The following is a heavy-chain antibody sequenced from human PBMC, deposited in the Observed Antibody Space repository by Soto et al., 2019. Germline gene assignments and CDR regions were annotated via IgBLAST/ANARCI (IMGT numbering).Heavy chain of an antibody. V-gene: IGHV3-23*04. CDR3: ARRQSGGFHRYFDS. Sequence: EVQLVQSGGGLVQPGGSLRLSCAASRFTFSNYALTWVRQAPGKGLEWVSTISGSGGNTYYADSVRGRFIISRDNPKNTLFLQMNSLRADDTAVYYCARRQSGGFHRYFDSWGQGTLVTVSS. CDR2: ISGSGGNT. CDR1: RFTFSNYA. J-gene: IGHJ4*02. D-gene: IGHD2-15*01.